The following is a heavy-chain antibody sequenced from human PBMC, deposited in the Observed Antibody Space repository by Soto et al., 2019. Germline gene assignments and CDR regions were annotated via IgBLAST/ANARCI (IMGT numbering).Heavy chain of an antibody. CDR3: ARIYSGSYQFAFDY. CDR1: GFSLSNTRMG. Sequence: QVTLKESGPVLVKPTETLTLTCTVSGFSLSNTRMGVSWIRQPPGKALEWLAHIFSNDEKSYSTSLKTRLTISKDTSKRQVVLTMTNMDPVDTATYYCARIYSGSYQFAFDYWGQGTLVTVSS. J-gene: IGHJ4*02. V-gene: IGHV2-26*01. CDR2: IFSNDEK. D-gene: IGHD3-10*01.